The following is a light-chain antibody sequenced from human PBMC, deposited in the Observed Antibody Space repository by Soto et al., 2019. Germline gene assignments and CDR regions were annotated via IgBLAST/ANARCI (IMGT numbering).Light chain of an antibody. Sequence: EIVLTQSPGTLSLSPGERATLSCRASQSINSRYLAWYQQKPGQAPRLLIYGASSRATGIPDRFSGSGSGKDFTRTISRLEPEDFAVYYCQQFGSSPGFTFGPGTKVDIK. CDR3: QQFGSSPGFT. CDR1: QSINSRY. V-gene: IGKV3-20*01. CDR2: GAS. J-gene: IGKJ3*01.